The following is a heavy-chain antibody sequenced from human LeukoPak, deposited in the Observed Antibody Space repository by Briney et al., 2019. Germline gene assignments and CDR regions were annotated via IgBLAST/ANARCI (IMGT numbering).Heavy chain of an antibody. V-gene: IGHV4-59*01. CDR2: IYYSGST. J-gene: IGHJ4*02. Sequence: SETLSLTCTVSGGSISSYYWSWIRQPPGKGLEWIGYIYYSGSTNYSPSLKSRVTISVDTSKNQFSLKLSSVTAADTAVYYCARARGEFDYWGQGTLVTVSS. CDR3: ARARGEFDY. CDR1: GGSISSYY. D-gene: IGHD3-10*01.